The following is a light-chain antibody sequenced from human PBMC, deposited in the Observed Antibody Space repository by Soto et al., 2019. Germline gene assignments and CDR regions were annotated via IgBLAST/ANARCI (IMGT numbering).Light chain of an antibody. CDR1: SSDVGGYDY. V-gene: IGLV2-14*01. J-gene: IGLJ1*01. Sequence: QSALTQPASVSGSPVPSIAIACTGTSSDVGGYDYVSWYQQHAGKAPKLMIYDVSNRPSGVPNRFSGSKSGNTASLTISGLRAEDEADYYCSSYTSIHTYVFGTGTKLTVL. CDR2: DVS. CDR3: SSYTSIHTYV.